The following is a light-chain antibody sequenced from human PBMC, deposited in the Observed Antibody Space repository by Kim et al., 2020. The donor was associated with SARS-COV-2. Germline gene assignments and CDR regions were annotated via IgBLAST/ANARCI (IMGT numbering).Light chain of an antibody. V-gene: IGLV2-11*01. Sequence: YDYVSWYQHHPGKVPQLIIHDVPKRPSGVPDRFSGSKSGSTASLTISGLQAEDEADYYCCSYAGFYTLLFGGGTTLTVL. CDR2: DVP. CDR1: YDY. J-gene: IGLJ2*01. CDR3: CSYAGFYTLL.